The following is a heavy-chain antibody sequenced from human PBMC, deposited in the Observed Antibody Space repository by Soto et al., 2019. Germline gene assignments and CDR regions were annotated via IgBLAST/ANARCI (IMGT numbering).Heavy chain of an antibody. CDR1: GFSVSSNY. CDR3: ASPDIASYDAFDI. D-gene: IGHD3-9*01. V-gene: IGHV3-66*01. Sequence: GGSLRLSCAASGFSVSSNYMSWVRQAPGKGLEWVSVIYSGGSTYYADSVKGRFTISRDNSKNTLYLQMNSLRAEDTAVYYCASPDIASYDAFDIWGQGTMVTVSS. CDR2: IYSGGST. J-gene: IGHJ3*02.